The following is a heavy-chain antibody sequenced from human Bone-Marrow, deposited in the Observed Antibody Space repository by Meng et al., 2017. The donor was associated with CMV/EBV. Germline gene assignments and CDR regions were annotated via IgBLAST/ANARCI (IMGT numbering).Heavy chain of an antibody. V-gene: IGHV1-69*05. D-gene: IGHD6-6*01. CDR1: GGTFSSYA. CDR2: IIPIFGTA. J-gene: IGHJ2*01. CDR3: ARSSLGNSSSPARYWYFDL. Sequence: SVKVSCKASGGTFSSYAISWVRQAPGQGLEWMGGIIPIFGTANYAQKFQGRVTITTDESTSTAYMELSSLRSEDTAVYYCARSSLGNSSSPARYWYFDLWGRGTLVTVSS.